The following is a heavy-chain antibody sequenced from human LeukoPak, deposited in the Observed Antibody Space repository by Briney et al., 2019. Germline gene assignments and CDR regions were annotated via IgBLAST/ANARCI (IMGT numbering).Heavy chain of an antibody. Sequence: GESLKISCKASGYNFPKSWIGWVRQMPGKGLEWMAIVYPDDSRTKYSPSFQGQVTISADKSINTAYLQWSGLRASDTAMYYCARPDYFASHDWGQGTLVTVSS. CDR1: GYNFPKSW. CDR3: ARPDYFASHD. CDR2: VYPDDSRT. V-gene: IGHV5-51*01. D-gene: IGHD2/OR15-2a*01. J-gene: IGHJ4*02.